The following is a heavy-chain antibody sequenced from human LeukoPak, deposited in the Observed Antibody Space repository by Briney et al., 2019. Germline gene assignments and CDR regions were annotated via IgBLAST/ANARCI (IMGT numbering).Heavy chain of an antibody. CDR2: IYPGDSDT. D-gene: IGHD5-18*01. Sequence: GESLKISCKGSGYSFTSYWTGWVRQMPGKGLEWMGIIYPGDSDTRYSPSFQGQVTISADKSISTAYLQWSSLKASDTAMYYCARRRGNTAMVKYYFDYWGQGTLVTVSS. CDR3: ARRRGNTAMVKYYFDY. V-gene: IGHV5-51*01. J-gene: IGHJ4*02. CDR1: GYSFTSYW.